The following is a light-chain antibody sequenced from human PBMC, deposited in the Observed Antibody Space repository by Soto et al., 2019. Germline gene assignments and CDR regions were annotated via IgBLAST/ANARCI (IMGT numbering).Light chain of an antibody. CDR2: AAS. Sequence: DIQLTQSPSFLSAFVGDRVTITCRASQVIGSYLAWYQQKPETAPKLLIYAASTLQRGVPSRFSGSGSGTDFTLTISRLEPEDFAVYFCHQCAHSPLTFGQGTRVEIK. CDR3: HQCAHSPLT. J-gene: IGKJ1*01. V-gene: IGKV1-9*01. CDR1: QVIGSY.